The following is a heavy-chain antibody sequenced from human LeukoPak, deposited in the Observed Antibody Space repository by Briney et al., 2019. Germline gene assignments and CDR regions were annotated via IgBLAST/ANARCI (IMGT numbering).Heavy chain of an antibody. D-gene: IGHD3-3*01. J-gene: IGHJ4*02. CDR3: ARVATIFGDEKYYFDY. Sequence: SETLSLTCTVSGGSISSGGYYWSWIRQPPGKGLEWIGYIYHSGSTYYNPSLKSRVTISVDRSKNQFSLKLSSVTAADTAVYYCARVATIFGDEKYYFDYWGQGTLVTVSS. CDR1: GGSISSGGYY. V-gene: IGHV4-30-2*01. CDR2: IYHSGST.